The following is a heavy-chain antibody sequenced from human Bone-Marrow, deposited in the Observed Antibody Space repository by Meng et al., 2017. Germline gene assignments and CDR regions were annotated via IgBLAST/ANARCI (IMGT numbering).Heavy chain of an antibody. V-gene: IGHV3-23*01. CDR3: AKEIVIGELFRAPYYFDY. CDR1: GFTSSSYA. J-gene: IGHJ4*02. CDR2: ISGSGDST. Sequence: GGSLRLSCAASGFTSSSYALSWVRQAPGKGLEWVSAISGSGDSTYYADSVKGRFTISKDNSKNTLYLQMNSMRAEDTAIYYCAKEIVIGELFRAPYYFDYWGQGTLVTVSS. D-gene: IGHD3-10*01.